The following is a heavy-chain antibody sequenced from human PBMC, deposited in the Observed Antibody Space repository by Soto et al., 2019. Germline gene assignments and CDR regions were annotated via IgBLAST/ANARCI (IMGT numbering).Heavy chain of an antibody. CDR3: ARDRAYYESSGLYFHY. Sequence: PSETLSLTCTVSGDSIRSYYWSWIRQPPGKGLEWIGYIYDSGSTNYNPSLKSRVTISVDTSKSQFSLKLSSVTAADTAVYYCARDRAYYESSGLYFHYWGQGTLVTVS. CDR1: GDSIRSYY. V-gene: IGHV4-59*01. CDR2: IYDSGST. J-gene: IGHJ4*02. D-gene: IGHD3-22*01.